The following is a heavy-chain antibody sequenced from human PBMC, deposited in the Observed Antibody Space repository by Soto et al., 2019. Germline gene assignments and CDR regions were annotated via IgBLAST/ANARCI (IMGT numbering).Heavy chain of an antibody. CDR1: GYTFTSYG. Sequence: GASEKVSCKASGYTFTSYGISWVRHAPGQGREWMGWISAYNGNTNYAQNLKGRVTLTTDTSTSTASMELRSLRSDDTAVYYCARDALAVAGRHNDYWGQGTLVTVSS. D-gene: IGHD6-19*01. J-gene: IGHJ4*02. CDR2: ISAYNGNT. CDR3: ARDALAVAGRHNDY. V-gene: IGHV1-18*01.